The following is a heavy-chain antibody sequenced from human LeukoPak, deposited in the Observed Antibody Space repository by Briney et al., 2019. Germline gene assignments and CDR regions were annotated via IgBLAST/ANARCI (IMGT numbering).Heavy chain of an antibody. CDR2: INPNSGGT. D-gene: IGHD2-8*01. Sequence: ASVKVSCKASGYTFTGYYMHWVRQAPGQGLEWMGRINPNSGGTNYAQKFQGRVTMTEDTSTDTAYMELSSLRSEDTAVYYCATGFLGVGGAFDIWGQGTMVTVSS. CDR1: GYTFTGYY. V-gene: IGHV1-2*06. CDR3: ATGFLGVGGAFDI. J-gene: IGHJ3*02.